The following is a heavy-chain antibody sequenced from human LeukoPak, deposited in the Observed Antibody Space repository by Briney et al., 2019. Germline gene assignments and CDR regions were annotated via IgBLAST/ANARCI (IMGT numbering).Heavy chain of an antibody. J-gene: IGHJ3*02. CDR3: AREPRSYYYDSNAFDI. V-gene: IGHV4-61*01. CDR2: IYYSGST. CDR1: GGSVSSGSYY. Sequence: PSETLSLTCTVSGGSVSSGSYYWSWIRQPPGKGLEWIGYIYYSGSTNYNPSLKSRVTISVDTSKNQFSLKLSSVTAADTAVYYCAREPRSYYYDSNAFDIWGQGTMVTVSS. D-gene: IGHD3-22*01.